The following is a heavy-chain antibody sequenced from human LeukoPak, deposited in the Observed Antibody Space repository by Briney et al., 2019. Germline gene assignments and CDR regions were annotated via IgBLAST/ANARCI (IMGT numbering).Heavy chain of an antibody. CDR3: ARDARVTRSTWDALDI. CDR1: GYTFTSYG. CDR2: ISAYNGDT. D-gene: IGHD3-16*02. Sequence: EASVKVSCKASGYTFTSYGISWVRQAPGQGFEWMGWISAYNGDTDFAQRFQGRVTMTTDTSTSTVYMELGSLTSDDTAVYYCARDARVTRSTWDALDIWGQGTMVTVSS. J-gene: IGHJ3*02. V-gene: IGHV1-18*01.